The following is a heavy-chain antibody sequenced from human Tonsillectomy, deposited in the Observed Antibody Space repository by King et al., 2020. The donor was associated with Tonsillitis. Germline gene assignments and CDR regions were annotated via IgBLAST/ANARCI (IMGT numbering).Heavy chain of an antibody. CDR2: IYYSGTT. CDR1: GVSISSGNHY. V-gene: IGHV4-31*03. Sequence: VQLQESGPGLVKPSQTLSLTCTVSGVSISSGNHYWSWIRQHPGKGLEWIGYIYYSGTTYYNPSLKSRMTISVDTSKNQFSLKLSSLTAADTAVYYCARGPYHLWGQGTLVTVSS. J-gene: IGHJ4*02. D-gene: IGHD2-2*01. CDR3: ARGPYHL.